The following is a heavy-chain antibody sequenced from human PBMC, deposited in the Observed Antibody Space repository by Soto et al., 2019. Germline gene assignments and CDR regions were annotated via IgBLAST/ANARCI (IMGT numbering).Heavy chain of an antibody. J-gene: IGHJ2*01. Sequence: GGSMRLCCAASGFSRSSYAMDWVRKAQGQGLEWVSYISLSSGNIHYADSVRGRFTVSRDNAKNSLYLQMNSLRAEDTAVYYCARDPSRGSEWARYLDLWGRGTLVTVSS. D-gene: IGHD1-26*01. CDR1: GFSRSSYA. V-gene: IGHV3-48*01. CDR3: ARDPSRGSEWARYLDL. CDR2: ISLSSGNI.